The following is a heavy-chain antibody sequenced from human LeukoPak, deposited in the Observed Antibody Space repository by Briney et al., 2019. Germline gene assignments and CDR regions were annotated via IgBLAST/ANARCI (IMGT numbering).Heavy chain of an antibody. CDR3: ARSLGGTYDSSGSASSFVDY. V-gene: IGHV4-34*01. Sequence: SETLSLTCAVYGGSFSGYYWSWIRQPPGKGLEWIGEINHSGSTNYNPSLESRVTISVDTSKNQFSLKLSSVTAADTAVYYCARSLGGTYDSSGSASSFVDYWGQGTLVTVSS. D-gene: IGHD3-22*01. CDR2: INHSGST. CDR1: GGSFSGYY. J-gene: IGHJ4*02.